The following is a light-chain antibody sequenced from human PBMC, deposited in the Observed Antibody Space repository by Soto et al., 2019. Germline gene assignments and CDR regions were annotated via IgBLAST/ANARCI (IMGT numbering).Light chain of an antibody. CDR2: GAS. V-gene: IGKV3-15*01. CDR3: QQYNNWLT. J-gene: IGKJ4*01. Sequence: EVVMTQSPATLSVSPGERVTLSCRASQSVGSSLAWYQQKPGQPPRLLIYGASTRATGIPARFSGSGSGTEFTLTISSLQSEDFAVYYCQQYNNWLTFGGGTKVEIK. CDR1: QSVGSS.